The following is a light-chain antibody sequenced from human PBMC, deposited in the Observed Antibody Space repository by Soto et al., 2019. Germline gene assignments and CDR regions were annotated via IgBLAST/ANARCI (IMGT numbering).Light chain of an antibody. Sequence: DILLTQSPASLSLFPGERATLSCRASQRLSGYIAWYQQKPGQAPRLVIYDFSTRAFGVPSRFSGSGSGTEFTLTISNLEPDDFAVYHCQQRGSPTWTFGEGTKLEIK. V-gene: IGKV3-11*01. CDR2: DFS. CDR3: QQRGSPTWT. CDR1: QRLSGY. J-gene: IGKJ1*01.